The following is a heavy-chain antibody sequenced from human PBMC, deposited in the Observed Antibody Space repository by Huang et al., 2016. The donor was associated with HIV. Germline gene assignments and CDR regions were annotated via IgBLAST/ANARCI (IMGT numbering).Heavy chain of an antibody. J-gene: IGHJ5*02. CDR2: INHLGSP. D-gene: IGHD3-10*01. CDR1: GGSLSGYY. Sequence: QVHLQQWGAGLLKSAVTLSLTCTVYGGSLSGYYWSWFRKTPGKGLEWIGEINHLGSPNYNPCLKSRVSISMDGSKKQCSLKLRSISDAETAVYFCARDATKNPRGWFDPWGQGTLVTVSS. CDR3: ARDATKNPRGWFDP. V-gene: IGHV4-34*02.